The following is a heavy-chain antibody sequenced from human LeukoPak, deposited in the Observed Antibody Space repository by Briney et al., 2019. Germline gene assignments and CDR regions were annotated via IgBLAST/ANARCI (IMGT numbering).Heavy chain of an antibody. CDR2: ISGSGYNT. J-gene: IGHJ6*02. V-gene: IGHV3-23*01. CDR3: AKILTTVTSYYYGMDV. Sequence: GSLRLSCAASGFTFSSYAISCVRQAPGKGLEWVSAISGSGYNTYYADSVKGRFTISRDNSKNTLYLQMHSLRAEDTAVYYCAKILTTVTSYYYGMDVWGQGTTVTVSS. CDR1: GFTFSSYA. D-gene: IGHD4-11*01.